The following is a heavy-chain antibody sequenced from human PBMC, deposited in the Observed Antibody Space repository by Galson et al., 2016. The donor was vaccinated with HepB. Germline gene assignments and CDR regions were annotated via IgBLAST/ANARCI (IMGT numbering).Heavy chain of an antibody. Sequence: SVKVSCKASGYIFTTYGLHWVRQAPGQALEWMGWINTGNGNTRYSQRFQGRVTITRDTSASTVYMELSSLNFDDTAVFYCVGGPYDYGDEGLAGFDFWGQGTMVAVSS. D-gene: IGHD4-17*01. CDR1: GYIFTTYG. CDR2: INTGNGNT. J-gene: IGHJ3*01. CDR3: VGGPYDYGDEGLAGFDF. V-gene: IGHV1-3*04.